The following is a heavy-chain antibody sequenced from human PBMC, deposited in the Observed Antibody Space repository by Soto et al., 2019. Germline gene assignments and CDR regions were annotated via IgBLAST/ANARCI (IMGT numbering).Heavy chain of an antibody. Sequence: QVQLVQSGAGVKKPGSSVKVSCKASGGTFSSYAISWVRQAPGQGLEWMGGIIPIFGTANYAQKFQGRVTITADESTSTAYMELSSLRSEDTGVYYCASNPAMVYAMGGYDYYGMDVWGQGTTVTVSS. J-gene: IGHJ6*02. D-gene: IGHD2-8*01. CDR2: IIPIFGTA. CDR1: GGTFSSYA. V-gene: IGHV1-69*01. CDR3: ASNPAMVYAMGGYDYYGMDV.